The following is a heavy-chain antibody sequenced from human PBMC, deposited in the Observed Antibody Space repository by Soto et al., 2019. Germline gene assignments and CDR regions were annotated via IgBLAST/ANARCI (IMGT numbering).Heavy chain of an antibody. D-gene: IGHD3-22*01. CDR3: ARAGYYFDISGYYSLFGVFDF. CDR1: GFTFSSYG. J-gene: IGHJ3*01. Sequence: GGSLRLSCAASGFTFSSYGMHWVRQAPGKGLEWVAVIWYDGSNKYYADSVKGRFTISRDNSKNTLYLQMNSLRAEDTAVCYCARAGYYFDISGYYSLFGVFDFWGQGTMVTVSS. V-gene: IGHV3-33*01. CDR2: IWYDGSNK.